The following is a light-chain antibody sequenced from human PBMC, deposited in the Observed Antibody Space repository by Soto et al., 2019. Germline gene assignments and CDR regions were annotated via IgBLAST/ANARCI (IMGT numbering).Light chain of an antibody. V-gene: IGLV2-14*03. CDR3: SSYTSSSTLYV. J-gene: IGLJ1*01. CDR1: SSDVGGYNY. CDR2: DVS. Sequence: QSALTKPASVNGSPGQSITISCTETSSDVGGYNYVSWYQQHPGKAPKLMIYDVSNRPSGVSNRFSGSKSGNTASLTISGLQAEDEADYYCSSYTSSSTLYVFGTGTKVTVL.